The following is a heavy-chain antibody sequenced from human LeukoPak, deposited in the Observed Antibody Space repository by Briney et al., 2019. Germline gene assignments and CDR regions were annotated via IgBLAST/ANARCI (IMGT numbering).Heavy chain of an antibody. Sequence: KPSETLSLTCTVSGGSINFYYWSWIRQPPGKGLEWIGYIYYRGSTNYNPSLNSRVTISVDTSKNQFSLKLTSVTAADTAVYYCAMTTGNYGYYFDYWGQGTLVTVSS. CDR2: IYYRGST. V-gene: IGHV4-59*03. J-gene: IGHJ4*02. D-gene: IGHD1-7*01. CDR3: AMTTGNYGYYFDY. CDR1: GGSINFYY.